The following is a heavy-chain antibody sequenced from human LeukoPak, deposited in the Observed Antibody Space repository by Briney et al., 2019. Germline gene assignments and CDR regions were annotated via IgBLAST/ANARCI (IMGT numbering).Heavy chain of an antibody. D-gene: IGHD5-24*01. CDR3: ARAVAGMATMYNWFDP. Sequence: SETLSLTCTVSGGSISSHYWSWIRQPPGKGLEWIGYIYYSGSTNYNPSLKSRVTISVDTSKNQFSLKLSSVTAADTAVYYCARAVAGMATMYNWFDPWGQGTLVTVSS. V-gene: IGHV4-59*11. CDR1: GGSISSHY. CDR2: IYYSGST. J-gene: IGHJ5*02.